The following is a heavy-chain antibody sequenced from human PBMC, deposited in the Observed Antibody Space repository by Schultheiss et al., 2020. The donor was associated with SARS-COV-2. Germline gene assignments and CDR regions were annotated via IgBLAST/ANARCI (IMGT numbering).Heavy chain of an antibody. Sequence: GGSLRLSCAASGFTFRSYWMDWVRQAPGKGLQWVANIKQDGSVEHYVDSVRGRFIISRHNSKNTLYLQMNSLRAEDTAVYYCARHSSSSGFGYYYYYMDVWGKGTTVTVSS. D-gene: IGHD6-6*01. CDR1: GFTFRSYW. J-gene: IGHJ6*03. CDR3: ARHSSSSGFGYYYYYMDV. V-gene: IGHV3-7*03. CDR2: IKQDGSVE.